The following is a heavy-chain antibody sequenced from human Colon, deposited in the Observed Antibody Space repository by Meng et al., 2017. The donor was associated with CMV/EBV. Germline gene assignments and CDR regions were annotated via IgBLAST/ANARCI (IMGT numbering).Heavy chain of an antibody. V-gene: IGHV3-21*01. Sequence: AASGSTSRACSMNWVRQAPGKGLEWVSSSSSGGDYIYYTDSVKGRFTISRDNAKNSLYLQMNSLRADDTAVYYCARAVTTVTTWFDPWGQGTLVTVSS. CDR3: ARAVTTVTTWFDP. J-gene: IGHJ5*02. D-gene: IGHD4-17*01. CDR2: SSSGGDYI. CDR1: GSTSRACS.